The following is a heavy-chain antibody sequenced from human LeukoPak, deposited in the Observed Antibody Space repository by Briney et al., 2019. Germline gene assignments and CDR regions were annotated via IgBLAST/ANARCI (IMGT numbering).Heavy chain of an antibody. CDR3: AILYGIVVVVAPKSAFDI. CDR1: GFTFSSYS. CDR2: ISSSSSTI. V-gene: IGHV3-48*04. Sequence: GGSLRLSCAASGFTFSSYSMNWVCQAPGKGLEWVSYISSSSSTIYYADSVKGRFTISRDNAKNSLYLQMNSLRAGDTAVYYCAILYGIVVVVAPKSAFDIWGQGTMVTVSS. D-gene: IGHD2-15*01. J-gene: IGHJ3*02.